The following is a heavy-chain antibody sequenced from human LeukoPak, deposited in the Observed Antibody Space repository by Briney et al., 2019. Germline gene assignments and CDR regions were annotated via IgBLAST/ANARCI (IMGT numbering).Heavy chain of an antibody. V-gene: IGHV4-34*01. CDR1: GGSFSGYY. J-gene: IGHJ4*02. CDR3: ARGNRGCVEMSPLDY. D-gene: IGHD5-24*01. Sequence: SETLSLTCAVYGGSFSGYYWSWIRQPPGKGLEWIGEINHSGSTNYNPSLKSRVTISEDTSKNQFSLKLSSVTAADTAVYYCARGNRGCVEMSPLDYWGQGTLVTVSS. CDR2: INHSGST.